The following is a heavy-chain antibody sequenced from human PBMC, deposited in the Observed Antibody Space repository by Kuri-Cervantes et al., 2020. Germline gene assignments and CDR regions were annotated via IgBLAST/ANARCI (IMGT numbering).Heavy chain of an antibody. Sequence: ESLKISCAVYGGSFSSYYWSWIRQPPGKGLEWIGEINHSGSTNYNPSLKSRVTISVDTSKNQFSLKLSSVTAADTAVYYCATLDVDTAMVDYWGQGTLVTVSS. CDR3: ATLDVDTAMVDY. CDR2: INHSGST. D-gene: IGHD5-18*01. J-gene: IGHJ4*02. CDR1: GGSFSSYY. V-gene: IGHV4-34*01.